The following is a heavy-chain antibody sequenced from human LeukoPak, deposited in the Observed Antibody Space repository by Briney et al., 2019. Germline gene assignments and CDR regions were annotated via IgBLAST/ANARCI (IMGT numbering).Heavy chain of an antibody. CDR2: INHSGST. CDR3: ARETMVRGVRPKRFDP. CDR1: GGSFSGYY. V-gene: IGHV4-34*01. Sequence: SETLSLTCAVYGGSFSGYYWSWIRQPPGKGLEWIGAINHSGSTNYDPSLKSRVTISVDTSKNQFSLKLSSVTAADTAVYYCARETMVRGVRPKRFDPWGQGTLVTVSS. J-gene: IGHJ5*02. D-gene: IGHD3-10*01.